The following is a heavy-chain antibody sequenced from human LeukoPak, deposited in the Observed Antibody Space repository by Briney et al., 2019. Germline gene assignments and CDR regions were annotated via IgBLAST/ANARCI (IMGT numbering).Heavy chain of an antibody. Sequence: PGGSLRLSCVASGFTLSNNAMAWVRQAPGKGLEWVSALGGSDDRTDYADSVQGRFTISRDNSKNTLYLQMSSLRAEDTAVYYCAKDILRWAFDVWGQGTMVTVS. V-gene: IGHV3-23*01. CDR1: GFTLSNNA. J-gene: IGHJ3*01. D-gene: IGHD4-23*01. CDR3: AKDILRWAFDV. CDR2: LGGSDDRT.